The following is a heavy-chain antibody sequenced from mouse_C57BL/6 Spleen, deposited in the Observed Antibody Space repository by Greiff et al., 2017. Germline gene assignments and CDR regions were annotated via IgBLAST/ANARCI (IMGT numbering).Heavy chain of an antibody. CDR3: ARRVDYYGSSYTY. Sequence: QVHVKQPGAELVRPGTSVKLSCKASGYTFTSYWMHWVKQRPGQGLEWIGVIDPSDSYTNYNQKFKGKATLTVDTSSSTAYMQLSSLTSEDSAVYYCARRVDYYGSSYTYWGQGTTLTVSS. D-gene: IGHD1-1*01. CDR2: IDPSDSYT. J-gene: IGHJ2*01. V-gene: IGHV1-59*01. CDR1: GYTFTSYW.